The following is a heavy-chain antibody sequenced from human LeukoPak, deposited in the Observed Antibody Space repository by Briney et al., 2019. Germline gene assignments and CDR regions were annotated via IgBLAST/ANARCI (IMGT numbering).Heavy chain of an antibody. CDR2: INQDESEK. CDR3: ARSGIKMVRGVIIKSPYHMDV. V-gene: IGHV3-7*01. Sequence: GGSLRLSCAVSGMTFSNYWMSWFRQTPGKGLEWVATINQDESEKYYLDSVKGRFTISREAAKKSLSLQMNRLRAEDTAVSYCARSGIKMVRGVIIKSPYHMDVWGKGTTVTVSS. J-gene: IGHJ6*03. D-gene: IGHD3-10*01. CDR1: GMTFSNYW.